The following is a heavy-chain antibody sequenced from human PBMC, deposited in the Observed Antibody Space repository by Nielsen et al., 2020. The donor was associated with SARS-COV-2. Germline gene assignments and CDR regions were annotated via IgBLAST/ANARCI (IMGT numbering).Heavy chain of an antibody. CDR1: GFTFSDYY. D-gene: IGHD2-15*01. CDR2: ISSSSSFT. J-gene: IGHJ6*02. V-gene: IGHV3-11*05. Sequence: GESLTISCAASGFTFSDYYMSWIRQAPGKGLEWVSYISSSSSFTNYADSVKGRFTISRDNAKNSLYLQMNSLRPEDTAVYYCARELLPASNYYGIDVWGQGTTVTVSS. CDR3: ARELLPASNYYGIDV.